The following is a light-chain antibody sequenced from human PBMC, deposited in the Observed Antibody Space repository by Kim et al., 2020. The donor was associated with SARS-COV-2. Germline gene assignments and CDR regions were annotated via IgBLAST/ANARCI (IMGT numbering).Light chain of an antibody. CDR1: TPNRGGNP. J-gene: IGLJ2*01. CDR3: AAWDDSVSGPGVV. Sequence: RCTISGSGSTPNRGGNPVNWYQQVPGTAPKLLIYSNFQRPSGVPDRFSGSKSGTSASLGISGLQSEDEADYYCAAWDDSVSGPGVVFGGGTQLTVL. CDR2: SNF. V-gene: IGLV1-44*01.